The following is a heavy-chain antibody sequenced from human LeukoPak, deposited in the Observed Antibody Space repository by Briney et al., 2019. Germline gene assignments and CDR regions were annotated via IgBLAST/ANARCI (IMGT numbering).Heavy chain of an antibody. J-gene: IGHJ4*02. CDR1: GFTFSSYS. D-gene: IGHD3-22*01. V-gene: IGHV3-21*01. Sequence: GGSLRLSCAASGFTFSSYSMNWVRQAPGKGLEWVSSISSSSSYIYYADSEKGRFTISRDNAKNSLYLQMNSLRAEDTAVYYCARDSDDSSGYFDYWGQGTLVTVSS. CDR3: ARDSDDSSGYFDY. CDR2: ISSSSSYI.